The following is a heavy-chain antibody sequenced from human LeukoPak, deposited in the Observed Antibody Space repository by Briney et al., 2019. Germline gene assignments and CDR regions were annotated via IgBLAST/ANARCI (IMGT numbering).Heavy chain of an antibody. V-gene: IGHV3-30*04. CDR1: GFTFSSYA. CDR3: ARERRSSGYRYYFDY. D-gene: IGHD3-22*01. Sequence: GRSLRLSCAASGFTFSSYAMHWVRQAPGKGLEWVAVISYDRSNKYYADSVKGRFTISRDSSKNTLYLQMNSLRAEDTAVYYCARERRSSGYRYYFDYWGQGTLVTVSS. J-gene: IGHJ4*02. CDR2: ISYDRSNK.